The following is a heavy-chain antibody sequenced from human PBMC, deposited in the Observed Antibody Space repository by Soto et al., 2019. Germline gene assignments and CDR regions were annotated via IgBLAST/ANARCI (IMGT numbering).Heavy chain of an antibody. V-gene: IGHV4-31*03. CDR3: ARAPSYGGNSEEFDY. D-gene: IGHD4-17*01. Sequence: QVQLQESGPGLVKPSQTLSLTCSVSGGSVSSGDYYWSWIRQHTGKGLEWIGYIYYSGSTYYNPSLKSRVTISVDKSKNQFSLKLGSVTAADTAVYYCARAPSYGGNSEEFDYWGQGTLVTVSS. J-gene: IGHJ4*02. CDR1: GGSVSSGDYY. CDR2: IYYSGST.